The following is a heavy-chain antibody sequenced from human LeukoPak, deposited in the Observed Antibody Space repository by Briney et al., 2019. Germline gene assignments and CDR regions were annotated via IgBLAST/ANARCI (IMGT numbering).Heavy chain of an antibody. J-gene: IGHJ4*02. Sequence: SETLSLTCAVYGGSFSGYYWCWSRQPPRTGLERIGEMNHSESTNYNPSLKSRVTISVDTSKNQLSLKLSSVTAADTAVYYCARGRYDYVWGSYRPSYFDYWGQGTLVTVSS. CDR2: MNHSEST. CDR3: ARGRYDYVWGSYRPSYFDY. V-gene: IGHV4-34*01. CDR1: GGSFSGYY. D-gene: IGHD3-16*02.